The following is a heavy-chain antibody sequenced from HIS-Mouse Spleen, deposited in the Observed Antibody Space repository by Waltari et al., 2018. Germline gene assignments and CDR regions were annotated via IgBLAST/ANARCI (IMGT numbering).Heavy chain of an antibody. CDR1: GFTVSSNY. V-gene: IGHV3-53*01. CDR2: IYSGGST. J-gene: IGHJ2*01. Sequence: EVQLVESGGGLIQPGGSLRLSCAASGFTVSSNYMSWVRQAQGKGLGGVSVIYSGGSTDYAASVKGRFTISRDNSKNTLYLQMNSLRAEDTAVYYCARGGLAAAGWYFDLWGRGTLVTVSS. CDR3: ARGGLAAAGWYFDL. D-gene: IGHD6-13*01.